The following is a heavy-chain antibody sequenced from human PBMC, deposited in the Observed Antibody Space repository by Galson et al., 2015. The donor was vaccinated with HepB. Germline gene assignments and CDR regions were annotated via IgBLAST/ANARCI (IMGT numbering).Heavy chain of an antibody. D-gene: IGHD3-10*01. CDR2: IWYDGSNK. Sequence: SLRLSCAASGFTFSSYGMHWVRQAPGKGLEWVAVIWYDGSNKYYADSVKGRFTISRDNSKNTLYLQMNSLRAEDTAVYYCAKSARGARELSMDVWGQGTTVTVSS. CDR3: AKSARGARELSMDV. V-gene: IGHV3-33*06. CDR1: GFTFSSYG. J-gene: IGHJ6*02.